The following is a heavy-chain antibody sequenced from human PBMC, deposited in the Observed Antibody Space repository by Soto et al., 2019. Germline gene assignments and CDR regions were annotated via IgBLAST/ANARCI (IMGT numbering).Heavy chain of an antibody. CDR2: IYYSGST. V-gene: IGHV4-59*08. CDR3: ARRYGGTLDY. CDR1: GGSISSYY. D-gene: IGHD4-17*01. J-gene: IGHJ4*02. Sequence: QVQLQESGPGLVKPSETLSLTCTVSGGSISSYYWSWIRQPPGKGLEWIGYIYYSGSTNYNPSLKSRDTISEDTSKNQFSVKLRSVPAADTAVYYCARRYGGTLDYCGQGTLVTGSS.